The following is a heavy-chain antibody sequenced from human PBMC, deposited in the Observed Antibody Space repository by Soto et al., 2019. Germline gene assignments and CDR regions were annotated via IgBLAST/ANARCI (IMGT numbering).Heavy chain of an antibody. CDR3: ARLGGFFAGNDY. J-gene: IGHJ4*02. CDR1: GGSISSYY. Sequence: QVQLQESGPGLVKPSETLSLTCTVSGGSISSYYWSWIRQPPGKGLEWIGYIYYSGSTNYNPSLKSRVTISVDTSKNQFSLKLSSVTAADTAVYYCARLGGFFAGNDYWGQGTLVTVSS. V-gene: IGHV4-59*08. D-gene: IGHD1-26*01. CDR2: IYYSGST.